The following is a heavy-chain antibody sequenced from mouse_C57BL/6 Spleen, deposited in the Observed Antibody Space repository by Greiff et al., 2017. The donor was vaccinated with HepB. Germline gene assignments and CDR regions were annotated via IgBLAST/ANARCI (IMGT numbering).Heavy chain of an antibody. D-gene: IGHD1-1*01. V-gene: IGHV14-4*01. CDR3: TTLYYYGSSYCFAY. J-gene: IGHJ3*01. CDR2: IDPENGDT. Sequence: EVQRVDSGAELVRPGASVKLSCTASGFNIKDDYMHWVKQRPEQGLEWIGWIDPENGDTEYASKFQGKATITADTSSNTAYLQLSSLTSEDTAVYYCTTLYYYGSSYCFAYWGQGTLVTVSA. CDR1: GFNIKDDY.